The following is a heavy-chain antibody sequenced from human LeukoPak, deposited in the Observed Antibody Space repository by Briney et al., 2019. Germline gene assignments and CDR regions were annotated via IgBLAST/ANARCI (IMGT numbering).Heavy chain of an antibody. CDR1: GFTFSTYS. V-gene: IGHV3-48*02. CDR3: ARGETALTSMLDF. J-gene: IGHJ4*02. CDR2: ISGSSGTI. Sequence: GGSLRLSCAASGFTFSTYSMNWVRQAPGEGLEWLAFISGSSGTIYYADSVRGRFTISRDNAKNSLFLQMNSLRDGDTALYYCARGETALTSMLDFWGQGTRVTVSS. D-gene: IGHD4-17*01.